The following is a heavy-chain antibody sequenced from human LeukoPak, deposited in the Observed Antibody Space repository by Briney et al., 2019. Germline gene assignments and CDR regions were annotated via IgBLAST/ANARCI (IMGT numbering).Heavy chain of an antibody. V-gene: IGHV4-34*01. CDR3: ARNPITMVRGVIYFDY. Sequence: SETLSLTCGVYGGSFSGHYWSWIRQPPGKGLEWIGENNDSGSTNYNPSLKSRVTISVDTSKNYFSLKLSSVTAADTAVYYCARNPITMVRGVIYFDYWGQGTLVTVSS. CDR2: NNDSGST. D-gene: IGHD3-10*01. CDR1: GGSFSGHY. J-gene: IGHJ4*02.